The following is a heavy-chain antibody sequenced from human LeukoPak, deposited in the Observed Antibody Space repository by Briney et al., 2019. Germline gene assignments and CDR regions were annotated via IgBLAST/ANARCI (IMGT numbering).Heavy chain of an antibody. CDR2: ISYDGSNK. J-gene: IGHJ4*02. CDR1: GFTFSSYA. CDR3: AKASTMIVVVIGFDY. D-gene: IGHD3-22*01. Sequence: PGGSLRLSCAASGFTFSSYAMSWVRQAPGKGLEWVAVISYDGSNKYYADSVKGRFTISRDNSKNTLYLQMNSPRAEDTAVYYCAKASTMIVVVIGFDYWGQGTLVTVSS. V-gene: IGHV3-30*18.